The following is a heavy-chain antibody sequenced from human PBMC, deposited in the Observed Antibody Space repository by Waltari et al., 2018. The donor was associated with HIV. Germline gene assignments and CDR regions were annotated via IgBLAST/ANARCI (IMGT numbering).Heavy chain of an antibody. D-gene: IGHD3-10*01. J-gene: IGHJ6*02. CDR3: ARRGVLTYYYTMDV. Sequence: LRLSCAASGFTFSSYGMHWVRQAPGKGLEWVAVIWYDGSNKYYADSVKGRFSISRDNSKNTLYLQMNSLRAEDTAVYFCARRGVLTYYYTMDVWGQGTTVTVSS. CDR2: IWYDGSNK. V-gene: IGHV3-33*01. CDR1: GFTFSSYG.